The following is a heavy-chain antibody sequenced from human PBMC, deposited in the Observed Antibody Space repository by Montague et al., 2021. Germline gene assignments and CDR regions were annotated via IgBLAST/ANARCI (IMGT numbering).Heavy chain of an antibody. V-gene: IGHV4-39*01. CDR3: ARHVIGNYGMDV. D-gene: IGHD3-16*02. CDR2: IYYSGST. J-gene: IGHJ6*02. CDR1: GGSISSSSYY. Sequence: SETRSLTCTVSGGSISSSSYYWGWIRQPPGKGLEWIGSIYYSGSTYYNPSLKSRVTISVDTSKNQFSLKPSSVTAADTAVYYCARHVIGNYGMDVWGQGTTVTVSS.